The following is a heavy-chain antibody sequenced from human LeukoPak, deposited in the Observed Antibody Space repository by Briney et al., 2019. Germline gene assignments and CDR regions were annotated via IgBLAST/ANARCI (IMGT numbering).Heavy chain of an antibody. CDR1: GGSINSSSYY. Sequence: PSETLSLTCTVSGGSINSSSYYWGWIRQPPGKGLERIGSIYYSASTYYNPSLKSRVTISVDTSKNQFSLKLSSVTAADTAVYYCARVTRYYYDSSGITWDYWGQGTLVTVSS. CDR3: ARVTRYYYDSSGITWDY. D-gene: IGHD3-22*01. CDR2: IYYSAST. V-gene: IGHV4-39*07. J-gene: IGHJ4*02.